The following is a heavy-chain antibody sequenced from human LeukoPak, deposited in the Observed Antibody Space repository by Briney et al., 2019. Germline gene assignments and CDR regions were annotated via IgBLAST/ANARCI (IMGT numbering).Heavy chain of an antibody. Sequence: GGSLRLSCAASGFTFSSYAMSWVHQAPGKGLEWVSAISGSGGSTYYADSVKGRFTISRDNSKNTLYLQMNSQRAEDTAVYYCAKNGAQLWFDPWGQGTLVTVSS. V-gene: IGHV3-23*01. CDR2: ISGSGGST. J-gene: IGHJ5*02. D-gene: IGHD4-17*01. CDR3: AKNGAQLWFDP. CDR1: GFTFSSYA.